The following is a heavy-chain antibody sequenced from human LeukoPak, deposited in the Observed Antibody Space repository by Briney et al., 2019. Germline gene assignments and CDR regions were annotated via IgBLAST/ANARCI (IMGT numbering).Heavy chain of an antibody. J-gene: IGHJ5*02. D-gene: IGHD4-17*01. V-gene: IGHV1-18*01. CDR2: ISAYNGNT. CDR1: GYTFTSYG. Sequence: ASVKVSCKASGYTFTSYGISWVRRAPGQGLEWMGWISAYNGNTNYAQKLQGRVTMTTDTSTSTAYMELRSLRSDGTAVYYCARDRKLDYGDGYNWFDPWGQGTLVTVSS. CDR3: ARDRKLDYGDGYNWFDP.